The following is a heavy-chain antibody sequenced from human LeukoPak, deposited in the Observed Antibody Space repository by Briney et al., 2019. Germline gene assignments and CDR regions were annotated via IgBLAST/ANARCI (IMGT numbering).Heavy chain of an antibody. CDR2: IFYNGST. CDR3: ARAGYSSGHYYFDY. J-gene: IGHJ4*02. CDR1: GGSISSSSYF. Sequence: KSSETLSLTCTVSGGSISSSSYFWGWVRQPPGKGLEWIGSIFYNGSTYYNPSLKSRVTVSLDTSKSQFSLKVTSVTAADTAVYYCARAGYSSGHYYFDYWGQGTLVTVSS. D-gene: IGHD6-19*01. V-gene: IGHV4-39*07.